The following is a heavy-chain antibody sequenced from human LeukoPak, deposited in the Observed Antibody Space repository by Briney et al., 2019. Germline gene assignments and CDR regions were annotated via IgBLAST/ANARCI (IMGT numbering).Heavy chain of an antibody. CDR1: GFTFSTYA. J-gene: IGHJ6*03. CDR2: ITSSGTYI. CDR3: ARDPYSGNYGNDYYYYMDV. Sequence: PGGSLRLSCAASGFTFSTYAMTWVRQAPGKGLEWVSSITSSGTYIFYADSVKGRFTISRDNAENSLYLQMDSLGPEDTAVYYCARDPYSGNYGNDYYYYMDVWGKGTTVTISS. V-gene: IGHV3-21*01. D-gene: IGHD1-26*01.